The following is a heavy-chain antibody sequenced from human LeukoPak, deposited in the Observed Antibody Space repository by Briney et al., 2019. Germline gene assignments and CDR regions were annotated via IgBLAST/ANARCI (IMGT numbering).Heavy chain of an antibody. J-gene: IGHJ3*02. Sequence: SETLSLTCAVYGGSFSGYYWSWIRQPPGKGLEWIGYIYYSGSTNYNPSLKSRVTISVDTSKNQFSLKLSSVTAADTAVYYCARDTSGSYIDAFDIWGQGTMVTVSS. CDR2: IYYSGST. CDR1: GGSFSGYY. D-gene: IGHD1-26*01. V-gene: IGHV4-59*01. CDR3: ARDTSGSYIDAFDI.